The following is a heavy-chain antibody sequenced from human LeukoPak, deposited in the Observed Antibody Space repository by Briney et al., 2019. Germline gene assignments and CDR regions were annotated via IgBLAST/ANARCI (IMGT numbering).Heavy chain of an antibody. CDR3: ARDPYQLLSGSYFDY. CDR1: GYTFTSYG. J-gene: IGHJ4*02. CDR2: ISAYNGNT. Sequence: ASVKVSCKASGYTFTSYGISWVRHAPGQGLEWMGWISAYNGNTNYAQKLQGRVTMTTDTSTSTAYMELRSLRSDDTAVYYCARDPYQLLSGSYFDYWGQGTLVTVSS. D-gene: IGHD2-2*01. V-gene: IGHV1-18*01.